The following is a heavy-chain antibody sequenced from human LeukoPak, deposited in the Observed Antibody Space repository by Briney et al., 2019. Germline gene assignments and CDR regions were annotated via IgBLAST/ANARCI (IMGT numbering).Heavy chain of an antibody. Sequence: GASVKVSCKASGYTFTSYDINWVRQATGQGLEWMGWMNPHSNGAGYAQKFQGRVTMTRDTSISTAYMELSSLRSEDTAVYYCVRIMIRGVNHYAFDFWGQGTKVTVSS. J-gene: IGHJ3*01. CDR3: VRIMIRGVNHYAFDF. CDR2: MNPHSNGA. D-gene: IGHD3-10*01. V-gene: IGHV1-8*01. CDR1: GYTFTSYD.